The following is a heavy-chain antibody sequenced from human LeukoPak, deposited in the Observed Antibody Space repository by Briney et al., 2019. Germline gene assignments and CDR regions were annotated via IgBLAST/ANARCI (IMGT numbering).Heavy chain of an antibody. Sequence: GGSLRLSCAASGFTFSSYWMHWVRQAPGKGLVWVSRINSDGSSTSYADSVKGRFTISRDNAKNTLYLQMNSLRAEDTAVYYCARGNGYCSGGSCYNWFDPWGREPWPPSPQ. CDR1: GFTFSSYW. J-gene: IGHJ5*02. CDR3: ARGNGYCSGGSCYNWFDP. CDR2: INSDGSST. V-gene: IGHV3-74*01. D-gene: IGHD2-15*01.